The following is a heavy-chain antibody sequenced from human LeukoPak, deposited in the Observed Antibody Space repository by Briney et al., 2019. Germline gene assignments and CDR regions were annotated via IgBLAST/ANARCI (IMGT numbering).Heavy chain of an antibody. CDR1: GASVSGPDW. CDR3: ARGTYYYDSSGYFDY. V-gene: IGHV4-4*02. CDR2: VSHSGSA. Sequence: SETLSLTCGVSGASVSGPDWWSWVLQAPGKGVEWIGEVSHSGSANYNPSLKSRLSVSVDTSKDQISLNLTSVTAADTAVYYCARGTYYYDSSGYFDYWGQGTLVTVSS. J-gene: IGHJ4*02. D-gene: IGHD3-22*01.